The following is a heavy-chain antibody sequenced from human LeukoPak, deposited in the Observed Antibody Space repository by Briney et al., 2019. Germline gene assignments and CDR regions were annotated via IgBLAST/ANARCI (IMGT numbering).Heavy chain of an antibody. Sequence: GGSLRLSCVGSGFTFSNYWMSWVRQAPGKGLEWVSAISGSGGSTYYADSVKGRFTISRDNSKNTLYLQMNSLRAEDTAVYYCAKKGHCSGGSCYSVLDYFDYWGQGTLVTVSS. J-gene: IGHJ4*02. V-gene: IGHV3-23*01. CDR3: AKKGHCSGGSCYSVLDYFDY. D-gene: IGHD2-15*01. CDR1: GFTFSNYW. CDR2: ISGSGGST.